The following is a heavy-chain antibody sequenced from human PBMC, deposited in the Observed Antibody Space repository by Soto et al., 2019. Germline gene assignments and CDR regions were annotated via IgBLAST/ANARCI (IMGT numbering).Heavy chain of an antibody. CDR3: ASQRDGSEGYFDY. CDR2: IYHSGST. V-gene: IGHV4-4*02. Sequence: TSETLSLTCAVSGGSISSSNWWNWVRQPPGKGLEWIGEIYHSGSTNYNPSLKSRVTISVDKSKNQFSLKLTSVTAADTAVYYCASQRDGSEGYFDYWGQGTLVTVSS. D-gene: IGHD5-12*01. CDR1: GGSISSSNW. J-gene: IGHJ4*02.